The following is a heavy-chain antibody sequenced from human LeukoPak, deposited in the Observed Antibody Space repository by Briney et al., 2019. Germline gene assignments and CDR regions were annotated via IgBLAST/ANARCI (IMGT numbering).Heavy chain of an antibody. Sequence: GQSLKISCKGSGYSFTSYWIGWVRQMPGQGLEWMGIIYPGDFDTRYSPSFQGQVTISADKSISTAYLQWSSLKASDTAMYYCATPSHSSGWLLGFDYWGQGTLVTVSS. CDR1: GYSFTSYW. V-gene: IGHV5-51*01. J-gene: IGHJ4*02. D-gene: IGHD6-19*01. CDR2: IYPGDFDT. CDR3: ATPSHSSGWLLGFDY.